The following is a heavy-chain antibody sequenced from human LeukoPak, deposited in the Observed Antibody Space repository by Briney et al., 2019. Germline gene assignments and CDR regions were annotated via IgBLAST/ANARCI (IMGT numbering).Heavy chain of an antibody. CDR3: ARVSQERWLPYSFDY. V-gene: IGHV3-30*03. J-gene: IGHJ4*02. CDR1: GFSFSSYG. D-gene: IGHD3-9*01. Sequence: PGGSLRLSCAASGFSFSSYGMHWVRQAPGKGLEWVAVISVDGSNEYYADSVKGRFTISRDNSKNTLFLQMSSLRPQDTAVYYCARVSQERWLPYSFDYWRQVTPVSVSS. CDR2: ISVDGSNE.